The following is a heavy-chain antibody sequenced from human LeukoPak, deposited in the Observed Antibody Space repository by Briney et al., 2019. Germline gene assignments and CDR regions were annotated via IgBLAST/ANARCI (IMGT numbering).Heavy chain of an antibody. CDR3: ARDHYDFWSGYYFDY. CDR1: GFTFNTYA. CDR2: ISDSGGNT. V-gene: IGHV3-23*01. D-gene: IGHD3-3*01. Sequence: QPGGSLRLSCAASGFTFNTYAMSWVRQAPWERLQWVSGISDSGGNTYYADSVKGRFTISRDNAKNSLYLQMNSLRAEDTAVYYCARDHYDFWSGYYFDYWGQGTLVTVSS. J-gene: IGHJ4*02.